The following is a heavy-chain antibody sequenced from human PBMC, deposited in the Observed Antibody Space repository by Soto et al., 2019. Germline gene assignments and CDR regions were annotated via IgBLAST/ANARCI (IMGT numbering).Heavy chain of an antibody. CDR3: AREVKSIQIWLGMDV. CDR1: GFIFSDFG. J-gene: IGHJ6*02. CDR2: ISYDGSNK. D-gene: IGHD5-18*01. V-gene: IGHV3-30*03. Sequence: QVNLVESGGGVVQPGRSLRLSCEASGFIFSDFGMHWVRQAPGKGLEWVAVISYDGSNKYYADSVKGRFTISRDNSKNTLFLQMNSLRPEDTAIYYCAREVKSIQIWLGMDVWGHGTTVTVSS.